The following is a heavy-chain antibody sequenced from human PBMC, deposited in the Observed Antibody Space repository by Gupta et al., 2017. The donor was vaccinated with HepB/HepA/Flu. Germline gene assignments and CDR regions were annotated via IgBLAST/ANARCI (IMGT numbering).Heavy chain of an antibody. CDR1: GGSISCYY. Sequence: VQLQESGPGLVKPSETLSLSCTVPGGSISCYYRSWIRQLPGKGLEWIGYIYYSGSPNYNPPLKSRVTISVDPAKIQFSLSLSSVTAADTAVYYCAGREDGYPYYFDYWGQGTVVTVSS. CDR3: AGREDGYPYYFDY. CDR2: IYYSGSP. V-gene: IGHV4-59*08. J-gene: IGHJ4*02. D-gene: IGHD5-24*01.